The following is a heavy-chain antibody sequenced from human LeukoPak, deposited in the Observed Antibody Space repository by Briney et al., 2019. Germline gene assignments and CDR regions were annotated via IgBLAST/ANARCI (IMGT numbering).Heavy chain of an antibody. J-gene: IGHJ4*02. CDR3: ARVRAYCGGDCSR. Sequence: GGSLRLSCAASGFTVSSNYMSWVRQAPGKGLEWVSVIYSGGSTYYADSVKGRFTISRDNAKNSLYLQMNSLRAEDTAVYYCARVRAYCGGDCSRWGQGTLVTVSS. D-gene: IGHD2-21*02. CDR2: IYSGGST. V-gene: IGHV3-53*01. CDR1: GFTVSSNY.